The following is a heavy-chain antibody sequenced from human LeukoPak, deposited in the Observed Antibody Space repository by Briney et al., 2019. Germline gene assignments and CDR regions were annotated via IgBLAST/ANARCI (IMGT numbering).Heavy chain of an antibody. CDR3: AKGYYGSGSYGWFDY. V-gene: IGHV3-23*01. D-gene: IGHD3-10*01. CDR1: GFTFSSSA. Sequence: GGSLRLSCAASGFTFSSSAMSWVRQAPGKGLGWVSTISGSGDRTYYADSVKGRFTISRDNSKNTLFLHMNSLRAEDTAVYSCAKGYYGSGSYGWFDYWGQGTLVTVSS. J-gene: IGHJ4*02. CDR2: ISGSGDRT.